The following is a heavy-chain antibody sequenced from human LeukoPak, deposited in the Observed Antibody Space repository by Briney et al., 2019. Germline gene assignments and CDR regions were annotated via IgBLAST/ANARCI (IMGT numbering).Heavy chain of an antibody. V-gene: IGHV3-30*03. Sequence: GRSLRLSCAASGFTFSTYGMHWVRQAPGKGLEWVAVISYDGRDKYYADSVKGRFTISRDNSKNTLYLQMNSLRAEDTAVYYCGRSGRCGGDCYSNDYWGQGTLVTVSS. CDR2: ISYDGRDK. CDR3: GRSGRCGGDCYSNDY. J-gene: IGHJ4*02. CDR1: GFTFSTYG. D-gene: IGHD2-21*02.